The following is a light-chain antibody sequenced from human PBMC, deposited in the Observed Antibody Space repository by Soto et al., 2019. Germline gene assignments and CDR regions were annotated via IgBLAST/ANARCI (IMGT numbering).Light chain of an antibody. CDR3: QQCATSPLT. V-gene: IGKV3-20*01. J-gene: IGKJ1*01. Sequence: DIVLTQSPGTLSLSPGERATLSCRASQSVSNNYLAWYQQKPGQSPRLLIDDASRRATGIPDRFSGSGSGTDFTLTINRLEPEVFAVYYCQQCATSPLTFGQGTRVEI. CDR2: DAS. CDR1: QSVSNNY.